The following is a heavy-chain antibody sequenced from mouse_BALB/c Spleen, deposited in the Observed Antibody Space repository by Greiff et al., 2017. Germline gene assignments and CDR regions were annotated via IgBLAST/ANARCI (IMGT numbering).Heavy chain of an antibody. CDR3: TRIGYGNLAWFAY. D-gene: IGHD2-10*02. V-gene: IGHV1S127*01. CDR2: IDPSDSYT. Sequence: VQLQQPGAELVKPGASVKMSCKASGYTFTSYWMHWVKQRPGQGLESIGVIDPSDSYTSYNQKFKGKATLTVDTSSSTAYMQLSSLTSEDSAVYYCTRIGYGNLAWFAYWGQGTLVTVSA. J-gene: IGHJ3*01. CDR1: GYTFTSYW.